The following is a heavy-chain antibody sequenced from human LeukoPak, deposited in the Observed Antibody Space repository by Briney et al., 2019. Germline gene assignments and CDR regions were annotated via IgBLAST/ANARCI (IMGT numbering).Heavy chain of an antibody. Sequence: GASVKVSCKASGGTFSSYTISWVRQAPGQGLEWMGRIIPILGIANYAQKFQGRVTITADKSTSTAYMELGSLRSEDTAVYYCARDQGATIFGVVIMGAFDIWGQGTTVTVSS. CDR1: GGTFSSYT. CDR3: ARDQGATIFGVVIMGAFDI. J-gene: IGHJ3*02. V-gene: IGHV1-69*04. D-gene: IGHD3-3*01. CDR2: IIPILGIA.